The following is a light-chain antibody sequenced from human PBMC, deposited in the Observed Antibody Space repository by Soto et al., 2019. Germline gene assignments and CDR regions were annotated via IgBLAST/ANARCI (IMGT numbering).Light chain of an antibody. CDR3: QQYNNWAIT. V-gene: IGKV3-15*01. CDR1: QSVSNN. Sequence: EIVMTQSPATLSVSPGERATLSCRASQSVSNNLDWYQQKPGQAPRLLIYGASTRATGIPARFSGSGSGTEFTLTISSLQSEDFAVYYSQQYNNWAITFVQGTRLEIK. CDR2: GAS. J-gene: IGKJ5*01.